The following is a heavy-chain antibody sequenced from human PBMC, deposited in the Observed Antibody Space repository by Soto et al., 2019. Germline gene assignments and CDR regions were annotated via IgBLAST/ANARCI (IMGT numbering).Heavy chain of an antibody. D-gene: IGHD6-19*01. CDR1: GYTFTSYG. V-gene: IGHV1-18*01. Sequence: QVQLVQSGAEVKKPGASVKVSCKASGYTFTSYGISWVRQAPGQGLEWMGWISAYNGNTNYAQKLQGRVTMTTDTSTSTDYMELRSLRSDDTAVYYCARDRKVAGNLVGWFDPWGQGTLVTVSS. CDR2: ISAYNGNT. CDR3: ARDRKVAGNLVGWFDP. J-gene: IGHJ5*02.